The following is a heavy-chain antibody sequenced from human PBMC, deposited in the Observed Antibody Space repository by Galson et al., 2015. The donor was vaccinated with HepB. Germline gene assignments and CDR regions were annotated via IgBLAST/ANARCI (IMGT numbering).Heavy chain of an antibody. J-gene: IGHJ5*02. Sequence: QSGAEVKKPGESLKISCKGSGYSFTSYWIGWVRQMPGKGLEWMGIIYPGDSDTRYSPSFQGQVTISADKSISTAYLQWSSLKASDTAMYYRTRLGKKNWNYQGWFDPCGQGTLVTVSS. CDR2: IYPGDSDT. CDR1: GYSFTSYW. D-gene: IGHD1-7*01. V-gene: IGHV5-51*03. CDR3: TRLGKKNWNYQGWFDP.